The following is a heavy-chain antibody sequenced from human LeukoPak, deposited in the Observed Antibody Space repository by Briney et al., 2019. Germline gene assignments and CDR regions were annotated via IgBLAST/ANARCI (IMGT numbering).Heavy chain of an antibody. CDR2: ISYDGSNN. V-gene: IGHV3-30*18. D-gene: IGHD5-12*01. CDR3: AKDGSGYSGYADY. Sequence: AGGSLRLSCAASGFTFSSYGMHWVRQAPGKGLEWVAVISYDGSNNYYADSVKGRFTISRDNSKNTLYLQMNSLRAEDTAVYYCAKDGSGYSGYADYWGQGTLVTVSS. CDR1: GFTFSSYG. J-gene: IGHJ4*02.